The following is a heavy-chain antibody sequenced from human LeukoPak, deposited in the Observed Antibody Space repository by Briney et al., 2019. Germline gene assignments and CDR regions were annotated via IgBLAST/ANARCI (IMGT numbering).Heavy chain of an antibody. CDR2: IGTAGDT. D-gene: IGHD3-9*01. J-gene: IGHJ6*02. CDR3: ARAAYYDILTGYHHYGMDV. Sequence: GGSLRLSCAASGFTFSSYDMHWVRQATGKGLEWVSAIGTAGDTYYPGSVKGRFTISRENVKNSLYLQMNSLRAGDTAVYYCARAAYYDILTGYHHYGMDVWGQGTTVTVSS. V-gene: IGHV3-13*01. CDR1: GFTFSSYD.